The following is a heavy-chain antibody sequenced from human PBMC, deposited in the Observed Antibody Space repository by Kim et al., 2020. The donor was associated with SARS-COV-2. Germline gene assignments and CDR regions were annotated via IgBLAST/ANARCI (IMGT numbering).Heavy chain of an antibody. CDR3: ARDRGLLWFGGGMDV. V-gene: IGHV3-48*02. CDR1: GFTFSSYS. J-gene: IGHJ6*02. D-gene: IGHD3-10*01. Sequence: GGSLRLSCAASGFTFSSYSMNWVRQAPGKGLEWVSYISSSSSTIYYADSVKGRFTISRDNAKNSLYLQMNSLRDEDTAVYYCARDRGLLWFGGGMDVWGQGTTVTVSS. CDR2: ISSSSSTI.